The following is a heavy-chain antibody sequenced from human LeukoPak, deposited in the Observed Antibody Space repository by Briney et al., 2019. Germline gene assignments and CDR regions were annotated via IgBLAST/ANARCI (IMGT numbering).Heavy chain of an antibody. CDR1: GGSFSGYY. CDR3: ARRHYDYVWGARRAFDI. D-gene: IGHD3-16*01. J-gene: IGHJ3*02. Sequence: PSETLSLTCAVYGGSFSGYYWSWIRQPPGKGLEWIGEINHSGSTNYNPSLKSRVTISVDTSKNQFSLKLSSVTAADTAVYYCARRHYDYVWGARRAFDIWGQGTMVTVSS. V-gene: IGHV4-34*01. CDR2: INHSGST.